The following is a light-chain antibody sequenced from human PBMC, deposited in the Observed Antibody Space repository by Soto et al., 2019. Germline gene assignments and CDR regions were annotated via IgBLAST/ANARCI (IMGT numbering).Light chain of an antibody. CDR1: QSVSSN. CDR2: GAS. CDR3: QQYGSSPT. J-gene: IGKJ4*01. Sequence: EIVLTQSPDTLSLSPGERATLSCRASQSVSSNLAWYQQKPGQAPRLLIYGASTRATGIPARFSGSGSGTEFTLTISRLEPEDFAVYYCQQYGSSPTFGGGTKVDNK. V-gene: IGKV3-20*01.